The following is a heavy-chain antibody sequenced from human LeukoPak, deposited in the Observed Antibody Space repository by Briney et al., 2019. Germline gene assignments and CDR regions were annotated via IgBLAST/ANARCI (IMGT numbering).Heavy chain of an antibody. CDR3: ARDADTTRGDY. CDR1: GYTFTSYA. CDR2: INAGNGNT. Sequence: ASVKVSCKASGYTFTSYAMHWVRQAPGQRLEWMGWINAGNGNTKYSQKFQGRVTITRDTSARTAYMELSSLRAEDTAVYYCARDADTTRGDYWGQGTLVTVSS. V-gene: IGHV1-3*01. D-gene: IGHD5-18*01. J-gene: IGHJ4*02.